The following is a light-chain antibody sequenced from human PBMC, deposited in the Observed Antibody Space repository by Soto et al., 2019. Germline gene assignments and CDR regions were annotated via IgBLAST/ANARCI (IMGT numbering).Light chain of an antibody. J-gene: IGLJ2*01. V-gene: IGLV3-1*01. CDR1: KLGDKF. CDR2: EDR. CDR3: QAWDSSSVV. Sequence: SYELTQSPSVSVSPGQTASITCSGDKLGDKFACWYQQKPGQSPVVVIYEDRKRPSGIPERFSGSNSGNTAILTISGTQAMDEADYYCQAWDSSSVVFGGGTKLTVL.